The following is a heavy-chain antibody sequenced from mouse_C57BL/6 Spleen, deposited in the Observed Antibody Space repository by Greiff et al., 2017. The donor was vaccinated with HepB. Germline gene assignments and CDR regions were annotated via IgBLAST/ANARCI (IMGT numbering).Heavy chain of an antibody. CDR3: ARHPLYYGSSYNAMDY. CDR1: GFSLTSYG. V-gene: IGHV2-6-1*01. CDR2: IWSDGST. Sequence: VQRVESGPGLVAPSQSLSITCTVSGFSLTSYGVHWVRQPPGKGLEWLVVIWSDGSTTYNSALKSRLSISKDNSKSQVFLKMNSLQTDDTAMYYCARHPLYYGSSYNAMDYWGQGTSVTVSS. J-gene: IGHJ4*01. D-gene: IGHD1-1*01.